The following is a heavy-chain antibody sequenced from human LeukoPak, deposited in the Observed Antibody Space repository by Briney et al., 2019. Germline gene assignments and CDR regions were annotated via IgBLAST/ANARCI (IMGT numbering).Heavy chain of an antibody. CDR1: GGSISSSSSNC. D-gene: IGHD4-23*01. CDR2: IYYSGAT. V-gene: IGHV4-4*02. Sequence: PSVTLSLTCAVSGGSISSSSSNCWTWVRQPPGKGLEWIGEIYYSGATNYNPSLKSRVTMLLDKSNNQFSLKLNSVTAADTAVYYCARNGGNSDFDYWGQGTLVTVSS. CDR3: ARNGGNSDFDY. J-gene: IGHJ4*02.